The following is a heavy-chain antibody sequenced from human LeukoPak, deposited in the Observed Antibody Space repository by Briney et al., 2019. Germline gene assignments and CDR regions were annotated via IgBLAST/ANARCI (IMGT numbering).Heavy chain of an antibody. J-gene: IGHJ4*02. CDR1: GFTFSDYY. V-gene: IGHV3-11*01. CDR3: ARGAYTGGAVAGHFDY. D-gene: IGHD6-19*01. Sequence: GGSLRLSCAASGFTFSDYYVSWIRQAPGKGLEWVSYISSSGSTIYYADSVKGRFTISRDNAKNSLYLQMNSLRAEDTAVYYCARGAYTGGAVAGHFDYWGQGTLVTVSS. CDR2: ISSSGSTI.